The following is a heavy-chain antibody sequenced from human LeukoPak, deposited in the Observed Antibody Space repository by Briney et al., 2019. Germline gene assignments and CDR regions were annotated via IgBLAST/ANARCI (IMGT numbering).Heavy chain of an antibody. J-gene: IGHJ4*02. CDR3: ASRYCSGGSRYNRYYFDY. V-gene: IGHV3-23*01. CDR2: IVGSGGSA. Sequence: GGSLRLSCAASGFTFSDYAMSWVRQAPGKGLEWVSAIVGSGGSAYYADSVKGRFTISRDNSKNTLYLQMNSLRAEDTAVYYCASRYCSGGSRYNRYYFDYWGQGTQVTVSS. CDR1: GFTFSDYA. D-gene: IGHD2-15*01.